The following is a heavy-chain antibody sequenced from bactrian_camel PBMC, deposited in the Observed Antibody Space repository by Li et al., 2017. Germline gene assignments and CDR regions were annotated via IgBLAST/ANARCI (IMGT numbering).Heavy chain of an antibody. CDR3: AAGCTQDLRAKDFGY. Sequence: VQLVESGGGSVQTGGSLRLSCEASKDIRSTNCVGWFRQAPGKKREGVAAIYTAGGTAHYVDSVQGRFTISRHTANNTFTLLMTSLKPEDSAMYYCAAGCTQDLRAKDFGYWDQGTQVTVS. D-gene: IGHD3*01. V-gene: IGHV3S54*01. J-gene: IGHJ6*01. CDR2: IYTAGGTA. CDR1: KDIRSTNC.